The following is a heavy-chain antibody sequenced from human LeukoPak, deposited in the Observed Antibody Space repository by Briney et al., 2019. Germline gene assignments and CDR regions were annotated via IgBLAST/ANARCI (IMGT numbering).Heavy chain of an antibody. D-gene: IGHD2-2*01. CDR1: GFTFSSYS. Sequence: GGSLRLSCAASGFTFSSYSMNWVRQAPGKGLEWVSSISSSSSYIYYADSVKGRFTISRDNAKNSLCLQMNSLRAEDTAVYYCARDSPDIVVVPAAYWFDPWGQGTLVTVSS. CDR2: ISSSSSYI. V-gene: IGHV3-21*01. CDR3: ARDSPDIVVVPAAYWFDP. J-gene: IGHJ5*02.